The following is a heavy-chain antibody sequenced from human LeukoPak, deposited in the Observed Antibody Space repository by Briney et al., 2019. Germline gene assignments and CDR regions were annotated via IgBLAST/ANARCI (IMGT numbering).Heavy chain of an antibody. D-gene: IGHD2-15*01. J-gene: IGHJ4*02. CDR3: AKQRNHRVEVAATLDY. Sequence: GGSLRLSCAASGFTFSSYAMSWVRQAPGKGLEWVSAISGSGGSTYYADSVKGRFTISRDNSKNTLYLQMNSLRAEDTAVYYCAKQRNHRVEVAATLDYWGQGTLVTVSS. V-gene: IGHV3-23*01. CDR2: ISGSGGST. CDR1: GFTFSSYA.